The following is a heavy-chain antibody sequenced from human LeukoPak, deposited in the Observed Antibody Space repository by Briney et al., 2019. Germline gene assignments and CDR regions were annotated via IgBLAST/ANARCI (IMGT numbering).Heavy chain of an antibody. CDR1: GYTLTELS. V-gene: IGHV1-24*01. CDR2: FDPEDGET. Sequence: ASVKVSCKVSGYTLTELSMHWVRQAPGKGLEWMGGFDPEDGETIYAQKFQGRVTMTEDTSTDTAHMELSSLRSEDTAVYYCARAPGYCSGGSCSWFDYWGQGTLVTVSS. J-gene: IGHJ4*02. CDR3: ARAPGYCSGGSCSWFDY. D-gene: IGHD2-15*01.